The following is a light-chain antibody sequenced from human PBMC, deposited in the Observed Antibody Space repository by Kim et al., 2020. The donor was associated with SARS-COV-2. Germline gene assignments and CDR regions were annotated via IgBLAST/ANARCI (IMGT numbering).Light chain of an antibody. J-gene: IGKJ2*01. Sequence: EIVLTQSPATLSLSPGERATLSCRASQSVSSYLAWYQQKPGQAPRLLIYDASNRATGIPARFSGSGSGTDFTLTISSLEPEDFAVYYCQKRSNWPPLYTSGQGTKLEF. CDR3: QKRSNWPPLYT. CDR1: QSVSSY. V-gene: IGKV3-11*01. CDR2: DAS.